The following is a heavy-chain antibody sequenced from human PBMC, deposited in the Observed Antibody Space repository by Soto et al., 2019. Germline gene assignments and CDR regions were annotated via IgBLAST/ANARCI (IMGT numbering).Heavy chain of an antibody. V-gene: IGHV4-59*01. J-gene: IGHJ4*02. Sequence: SETLSLTCTVSGGSISSYYWSWIRQPPGKGLEWIGYIYYSGSTNYNPSLKSRVTISVDTSKNQFSLKLSSVTAADTAVYYCARSVTTLARRYFDYWGQGTLVTVSS. CDR2: IYYSGST. D-gene: IGHD4-4*01. CDR1: GGSISSYY. CDR3: ARSVTTLARRYFDY.